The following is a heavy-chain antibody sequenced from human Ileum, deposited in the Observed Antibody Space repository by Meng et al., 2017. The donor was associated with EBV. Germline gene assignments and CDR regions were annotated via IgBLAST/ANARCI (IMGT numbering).Heavy chain of an antibody. J-gene: IGHJ4*02. D-gene: IGHD1-26*01. CDR2: MSYSGST. V-gene: IGHV4-61*01. CDR1: GGSVSSAHSF. CDR3: AGDPHSGSPH. Sequence: QVNVQESGPGLVKPSEPLSLACTVSGGSVSSAHSFWTWIRQPPGKGLEWIGYMSYSGSTNYSPPLESRVTISVDTSKNQFSLKLSSVTAADTAVYYCAGDPHSGSPHWGQGTLVTVSS.